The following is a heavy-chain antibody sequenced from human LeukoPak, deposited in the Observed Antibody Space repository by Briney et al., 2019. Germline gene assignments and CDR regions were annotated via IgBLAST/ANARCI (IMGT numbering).Heavy chain of an antibody. D-gene: IGHD3-9*01. V-gene: IGHV3-7*03. CDR2: IKQDGSEK. CDR1: GFTFSSYC. CDR3: ASLKTYYDILTGQGWFDP. J-gene: IGHJ5*02. Sequence: PGGSLRLSCAASGFTFSSYCMSWVRQAPGKGLEWVANIKQDGSEKYYVDSAKGRFTISRDNAKNSLYLQMNSLRAEDTAVYYCASLKTYYDILTGQGWFDPWGQGTLVTVSS.